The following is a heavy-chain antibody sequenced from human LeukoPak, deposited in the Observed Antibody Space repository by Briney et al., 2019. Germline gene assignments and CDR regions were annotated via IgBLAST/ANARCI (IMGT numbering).Heavy chain of an antibody. D-gene: IGHD3-22*01. Sequence: GGSLRLSCAASGFIFNNFGLIWVRQAPGKGLEWVSAISNDGGGTNYADFVKGRFTISRDNSKNTLFLQMNSLRAEDTALYYCAKGSSGYFVDLWGQGTLVTVSS. CDR2: ISNDGGGT. CDR3: AKGSSGYFVDL. CDR1: GFIFNNFG. V-gene: IGHV3-23*01. J-gene: IGHJ5*02.